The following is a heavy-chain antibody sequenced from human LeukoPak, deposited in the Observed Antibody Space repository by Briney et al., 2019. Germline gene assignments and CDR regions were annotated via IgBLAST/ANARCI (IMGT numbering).Heavy chain of an antibody. CDR3: AREIPHDGTRITMVRGVGRRHFDY. J-gene: IGHJ4*02. V-gene: IGHV1-69*04. CDR2: IIPILGIA. Sequence: VASVKVSCKDSGYTFTSYGISWVRQAPGQGLEWMGRIIPILGIANYAQKFQGRATITADKSTSTAYMELSSLRSEDTAVYYCAREIPHDGTRITMVRGVGRRHFDYWGQGTLVTVSS. CDR1: GYTFTSYG. D-gene: IGHD3-10*01.